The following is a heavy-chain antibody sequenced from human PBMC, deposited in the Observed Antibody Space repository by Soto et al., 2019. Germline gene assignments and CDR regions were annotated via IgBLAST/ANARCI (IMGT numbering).Heavy chain of an antibody. CDR1: GFTFSSYA. CDR3: ARDAVAGTYYWYFDL. J-gene: IGHJ2*01. CDR2: ISGSGGST. D-gene: IGHD6-19*01. V-gene: IGHV3-23*01. Sequence: GGSLRRSCAASGFTFSSYAMSWVRQAPGKGLEWVSAISGSGGSTYYADSVKGRFTISRDNAKNSLYLQMNSLRAEDTAVYYCARDAVAGTYYWYFDLWGRGTLVTVSS.